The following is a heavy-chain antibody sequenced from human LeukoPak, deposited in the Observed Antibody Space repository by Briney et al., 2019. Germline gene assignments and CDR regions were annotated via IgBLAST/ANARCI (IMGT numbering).Heavy chain of an antibody. Sequence: GASVKVSCKASGGTFSSYAISWVRQAPGQGLEWMGGIIPIFGTANYVQKFQGRVTITTDESTSTAYMELSSLRSEDTAVYYCATQVDTAMVNYYYYYMDVWGKGTTVTVSS. V-gene: IGHV1-69*05. CDR3: ATQVDTAMVNYYYYYMDV. CDR1: GGTFSSYA. D-gene: IGHD5-18*01. J-gene: IGHJ6*03. CDR2: IIPIFGTA.